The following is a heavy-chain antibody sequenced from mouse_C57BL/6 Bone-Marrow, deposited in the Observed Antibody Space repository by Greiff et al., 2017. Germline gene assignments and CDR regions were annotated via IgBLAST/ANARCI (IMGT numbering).Heavy chain of an antibody. V-gene: IGHV5-4*01. CDR2: ISDGGSYT. CDR1: GFTFSSYA. D-gene: IGHD1-1*01. J-gene: IGHJ2*01. Sequence: EVQLVESGGGLVKPGGSLKLSCAASGFTFSSYAMSWVRQTPEKRLEWVATISDGGSYTYYPDNVKGRFTISRDNAKNNLYLQMSHLKSEDTAMYYCARGSPTGVDYWGQVTTLTVSS. CDR3: ARGSPTGVDY.